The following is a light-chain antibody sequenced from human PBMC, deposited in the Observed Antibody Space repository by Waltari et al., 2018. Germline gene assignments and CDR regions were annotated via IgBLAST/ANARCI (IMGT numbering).Light chain of an antibody. CDR1: QSVSSSY. V-gene: IGKV3-15*01. CDR3: QQYSNWPPYS. Sequence: EIVLTQSPGTLSLSPGGRATISCRASQSVSSSYLAWYQQKPGQAPRLLIYGASNRAAGIPARFSGSGSGTEFTLTISSLQSEDFALYHCQQYSNWPPYSFGQGTKLEIK. J-gene: IGKJ2*03. CDR2: GAS.